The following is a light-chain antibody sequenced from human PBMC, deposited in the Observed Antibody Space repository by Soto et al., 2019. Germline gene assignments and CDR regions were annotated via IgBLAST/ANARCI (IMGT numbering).Light chain of an antibody. CDR1: RSVDLW. CDR2: DAS. CDR3: QQYNRYS. V-gene: IGKV1-5*01. Sequence: DNQMTPSPSTLSRSVGDRVTITFLDRRSVDLWLDWYQQEPGKAPKLLIYDASNWESGVTSRFSGSGSGTEFTLTISSLQPYEFATYYWQQYNRYSFGQGTKVDIK. J-gene: IGKJ1*01.